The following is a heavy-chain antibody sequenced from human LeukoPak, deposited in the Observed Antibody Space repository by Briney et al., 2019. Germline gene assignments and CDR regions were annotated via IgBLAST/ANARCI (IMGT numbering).Heavy chain of an antibody. J-gene: IGHJ2*01. CDR2: ISGDVQTT. D-gene: IGHD3-3*01. CDR1: RFTFSTHA. V-gene: IGHV3-23*01. Sequence: SGGSLRLSCEASRFTFSTHAMNWIRQTPGKGLERLSVISGDVQTTTYASSVKGRFTISRDNSKNTLYLEMNSLRVEDTAIYYCAKDGYYSSANHFARLHFDLWGRGTRVTVSS. CDR3: AKDGYYSSANHFARLHFDL.